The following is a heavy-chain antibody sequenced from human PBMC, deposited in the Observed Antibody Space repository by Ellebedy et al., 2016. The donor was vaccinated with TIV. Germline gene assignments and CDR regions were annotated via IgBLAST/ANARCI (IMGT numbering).Heavy chain of an antibody. Sequence: MPGGSLRLSCTVSGGSISGYYWTWIRQPPGKGLEWIGYVYYSGTTNYNPSLKSRVTISVDTSNKLFSLKLSSVTAADTAVYYCTRADSSTWYSYYYYGMDVWGQGTTVTVSS. CDR2: VYYSGTT. J-gene: IGHJ6*02. CDR1: GGSISGYY. D-gene: IGHD6-13*01. V-gene: IGHV4-59*01. CDR3: TRADSSTWYSYYYYGMDV.